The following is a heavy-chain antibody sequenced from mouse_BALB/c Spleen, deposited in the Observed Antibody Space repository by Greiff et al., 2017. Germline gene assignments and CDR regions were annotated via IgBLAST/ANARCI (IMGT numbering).Heavy chain of an antibody. V-gene: IGHV5-6-5*01. Sequence: EVKVVESGGGLVKPGGSLKLSCAASGFTFSSYAMSWVRQTPEKRLEWVASISSGGSTYYPDSVKGRFTISRDNARNILYLQMSSLRSEDTAMYYCARNSWYAMDYWGQGTSVTVSS. J-gene: IGHJ4*01. CDR3: ARNSWYAMDY. CDR2: ISSGGST. CDR1: GFTFSSYA.